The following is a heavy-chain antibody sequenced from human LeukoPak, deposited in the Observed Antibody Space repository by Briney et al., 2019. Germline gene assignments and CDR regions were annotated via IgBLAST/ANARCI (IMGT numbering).Heavy chain of an antibody. J-gene: IGHJ4*02. CDR2: IIPIFGTA. CDR1: GGTFSSYA. V-gene: IGHV1-69*06. CDR3: ARDQLRSGHEADY. Sequence: GASVKVSCKASGGTFSSYAISWVRQAPGQGLEWMGRIIPIFGTANYAQKFQGRVTITADKSTSTAYMELSSLRSEDTAVYYCARDQLRSGHEADYWGQGTLVTVSS. D-gene: IGHD2-2*01.